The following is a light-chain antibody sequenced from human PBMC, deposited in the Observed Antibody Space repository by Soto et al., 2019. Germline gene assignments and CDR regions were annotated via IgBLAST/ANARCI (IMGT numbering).Light chain of an antibody. J-gene: IGKJ1*01. V-gene: IGKV4-1*01. CDR1: QSVLYSSNNKNY. Sequence: DIVMTQSPDSLAVSLGERATINCKSSQSVLYSSNNKNYLAWYQQKPGQPPKLLIYWASTRESGVPDRFSGSGSGTNFTPPTSSRQVEVGAVFSGQQYYGPPPGFGKGTKWKSN. CDR2: WAS. CDR3: QQYYGPPPG.